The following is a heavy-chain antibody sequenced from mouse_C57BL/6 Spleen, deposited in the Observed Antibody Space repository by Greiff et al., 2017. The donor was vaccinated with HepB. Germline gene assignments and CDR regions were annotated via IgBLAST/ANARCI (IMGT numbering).Heavy chain of an antibody. CDR3: ARNRPYSSNYYFDY. V-gene: IGHV2-9-1*01. CDR1: GFSLTSYA. D-gene: IGHD2-5*01. J-gene: IGHJ2*01. Sequence: VMLVESGPGLVAPSQSLSITCTVSGFSLTSYAISWVRQPPGKGLEWLGVIWTGGGTNYNSALKSRLSISKDNSKSQVFLKMNSLQTDDTARYYCARNRPYSSNYYFDYWGQGTTLTVSS. CDR2: IWTGGGT.